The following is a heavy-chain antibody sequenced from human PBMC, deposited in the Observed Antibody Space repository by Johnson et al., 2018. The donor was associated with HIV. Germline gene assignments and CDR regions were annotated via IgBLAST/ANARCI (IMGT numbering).Heavy chain of an antibody. J-gene: IGHJ3*02. V-gene: IGHV3-9*01. CDR3: AKEFSVGVSMTFDI. Sequence: VESGGGLVQPGRSLRLSCAASGFTFDDYAMHWVRQAPGKGLEWVSGISWNSGDIGYADSVKGRFTISSDNAKNSLYLQMNSLRAEDTALYYCAKEFSVGVSMTFDIWGQETMCTVSS. D-gene: IGHD3-10*01. CDR1: GFTFDDYA. CDR2: ISWNSGDI.